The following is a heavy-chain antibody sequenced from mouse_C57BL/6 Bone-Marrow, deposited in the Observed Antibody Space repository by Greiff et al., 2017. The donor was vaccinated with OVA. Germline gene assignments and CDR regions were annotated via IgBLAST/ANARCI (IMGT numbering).Heavy chain of an antibody. CDR2: INPYNGGT. V-gene: IGHV1-19*01. J-gene: IGHJ1*03. CDR1: GYTFTDYY. Sequence: EVKLMESGPVLVKPGASVKMSCKASGYTFTDYYMNWVKQSHGKSLEWIGVINPYNGGTSYNQKFKGKATLTVDKSSSTAYMELNSLTSEDSAVYYCAILYWYFDVWGTGTTVTVSS. CDR3: AILYWYFDV.